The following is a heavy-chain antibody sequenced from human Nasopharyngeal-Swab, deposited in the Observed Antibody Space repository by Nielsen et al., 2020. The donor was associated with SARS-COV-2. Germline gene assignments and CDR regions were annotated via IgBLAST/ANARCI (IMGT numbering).Heavy chain of an antibody. Sequence: SETLSLTCTVSGGSISSYYWSWIRQPPGKGLEWIGYIYYSGSTDYNPSLKSRVTISVDTSKNQFSLKLSSVTAADTAVYYCARKLHGMDVWGQGTTVTVSS. CDR1: GGSISSYY. CDR2: IYYSGST. J-gene: IGHJ6*02. CDR3: ARKLHGMDV. V-gene: IGHV4-59*01.